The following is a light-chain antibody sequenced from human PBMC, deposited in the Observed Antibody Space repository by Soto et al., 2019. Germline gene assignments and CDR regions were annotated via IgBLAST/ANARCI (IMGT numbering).Light chain of an antibody. CDR1: SRDVGGYNY. CDR3: SSYSSSSTYV. J-gene: IGLJ1*01. Sequence: QSVLTQPASVYGCPGQSINIYCTGTSRDVGGYNYVSWYQQHPGKAPKLMIYDVSNRPSGVSNRFSGSKSGNTSSLTFSWFLAEDEADYYCSSYSSSSTYVFGTGTKVTVL. CDR2: DVS. V-gene: IGLV2-14*01.